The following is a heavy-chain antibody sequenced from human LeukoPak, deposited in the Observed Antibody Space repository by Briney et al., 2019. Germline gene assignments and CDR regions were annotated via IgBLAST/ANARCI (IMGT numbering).Heavy chain of an antibody. V-gene: IGHV3-30*04. CDR3: EREWFGESN. CDR2: ISYDGTKT. CDR1: GFTFTSSN. D-gene: IGHD3-10*01. Sequence: PGGSLRLSCAPSGFTFTSSNMHWVRHRPRKGLEWLALISYDGTKTYYAESVKGQFTVPRDNSKNTLFLQMNSLSAQDTAIYYCEREWFGESNWGQGARVTVSS. J-gene: IGHJ4*02.